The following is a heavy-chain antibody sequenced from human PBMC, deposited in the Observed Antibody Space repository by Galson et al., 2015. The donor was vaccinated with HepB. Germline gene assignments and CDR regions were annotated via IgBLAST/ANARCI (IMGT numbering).Heavy chain of an antibody. V-gene: IGHV3-21*01. CDR2: INSDSTYI. J-gene: IGHJ4*02. CDR3: ARDPPLGAPFDH. D-gene: IGHD7-27*01. Sequence: SLRLSCAASGFTFNDYNMIWVRQAPGKGLEWVSSINSDSTYIYYADSVRGRFTISRDNAKNSLYLQMNSLRVEDTAIYYCARDPPLGAPFDHWGQGTLVTVSS. CDR1: GFTFNDYN.